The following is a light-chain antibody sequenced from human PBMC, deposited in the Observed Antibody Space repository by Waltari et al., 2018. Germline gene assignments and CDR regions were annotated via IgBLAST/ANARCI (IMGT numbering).Light chain of an antibody. Sequence: DIQMTQSPSTLSASVGARVTITCRASQSISSWLAWYQQKPGKGPKLLIDKASSLESGVPSRFSGSGSGTEFTLTISSLQPDDCATYYCQQYNSPPYTFGQGTKLEIK. CDR2: KAS. J-gene: IGKJ2*01. V-gene: IGKV1-5*03. CDR3: QQYNSPPYT. CDR1: QSISSW.